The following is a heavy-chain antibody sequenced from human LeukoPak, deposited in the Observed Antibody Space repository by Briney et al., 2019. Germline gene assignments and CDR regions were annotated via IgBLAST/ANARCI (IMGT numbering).Heavy chain of an antibody. J-gene: IGHJ4*02. CDR1: GFTFSGYA. CDR2: ISGSGGST. D-gene: IGHD6-13*01. V-gene: IGHV3-23*01. CDR3: AKDPSSSWYSDY. Sequence: GGSLRLSCAASGFTFSGYAMSWVRQAPGKGLEWVSAISGSGGSTYYADSVKGRFTISRDNSKNTLYLQMNSLRAEDTAVYYCAKDPSSSWYSDYWGQGTLVTVSS.